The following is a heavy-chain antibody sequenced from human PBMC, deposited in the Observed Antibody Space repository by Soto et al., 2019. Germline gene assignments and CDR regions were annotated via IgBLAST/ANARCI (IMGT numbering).Heavy chain of an antibody. CDR3: ARDHHEQMSFDW. CDR2: ISSRGGIK. Sequence: QVQLVESGGGLVKPGGSLRLSCVASGITFGDYYMTWARQAPGKGLEWLSYISSRGGIKYYADSVKGRFTISRDNGKNSLYLQMNSLRVDDTAVYYCARDHHEQMSFDWWGQGTLVTVSS. J-gene: IGHJ4*02. V-gene: IGHV3-11*01. CDR1: GITFGDYY.